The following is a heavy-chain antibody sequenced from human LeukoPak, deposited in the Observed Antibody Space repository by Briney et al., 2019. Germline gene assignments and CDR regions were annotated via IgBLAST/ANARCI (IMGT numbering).Heavy chain of an antibody. V-gene: IGHV3-23*01. CDR2: ISGSGGNT. Sequence: GGSLRLSCAASRFTFSSYAMTWVRQAPGKGLGWVSAISGSGGNTFYADSVKGRFTVSRDNSKNTLYPQMNSLRAEDTAVYYCAKGSSSYYFDYWGQGTLVTVSS. CDR3: AKGSSSYYFDY. CDR1: RFTFSSYA. J-gene: IGHJ4*02. D-gene: IGHD6-6*01.